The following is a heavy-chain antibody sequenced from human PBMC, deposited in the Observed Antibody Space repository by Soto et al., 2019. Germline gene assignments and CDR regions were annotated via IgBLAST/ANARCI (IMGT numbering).Heavy chain of an antibody. CDR2: ISYDGSNK. V-gene: IGHV3-30*03. CDR3: ARDPLSDYYDSSGYNNWFDP. D-gene: IGHD3-22*01. J-gene: IGHJ5*02. CDR1: GFTFSSYG. Sequence: PGGSLRLSCAASGFTFSSYGMHWVRQAPGKGLEWVAVISYDGSNKYYADSVKGRFTISRDNSKNTLYLQMNSLRAEDTAVYYCARDPLSDYYDSSGYNNWFDPWGQGTLVTVSS.